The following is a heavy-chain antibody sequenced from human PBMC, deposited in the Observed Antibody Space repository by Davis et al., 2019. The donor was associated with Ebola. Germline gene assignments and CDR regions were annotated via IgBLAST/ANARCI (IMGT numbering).Heavy chain of an antibody. V-gene: IGHV3-53*01. D-gene: IGHD1-26*01. CDR1: GFTVSSNY. Sequence: GESLKISCAASGFTVSSNYMSWVRQAPGKGLEWVSVIYSGGSTYYADSVKGRFTISRDNSKNTLHLQMNSLRAEDTAVYYCARGGEGLLGYWGQGTLVTVSS. CDR3: ARGGEGLLGY. CDR2: IYSGGST. J-gene: IGHJ4*02.